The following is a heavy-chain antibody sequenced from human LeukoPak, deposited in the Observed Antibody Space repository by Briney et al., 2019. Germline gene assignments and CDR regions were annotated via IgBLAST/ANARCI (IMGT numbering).Heavy chain of an antibody. D-gene: IGHD5-12*01. V-gene: IGHV1-2*02. CDR1: GYTFTGNY. J-gene: IGHJ5*02. CDR2: INPNSGGT. Sequence: ASVKVSCKASGYTFTGNYLHWVRQAPGQGLEWMGWINPNSGGTNYAQKFQGRVTMTRDTSISTAYMELSRLRSDDTAVYYCARRSFGAYDYYFDPWGQGTLVTVSS. CDR3: ARRSFGAYDYYFDP.